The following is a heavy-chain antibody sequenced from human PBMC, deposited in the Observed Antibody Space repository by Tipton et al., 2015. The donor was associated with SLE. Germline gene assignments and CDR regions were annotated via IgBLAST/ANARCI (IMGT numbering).Heavy chain of an antibody. CDR1: GGSVSSSSKY. V-gene: IGHV4-39*07. J-gene: IGHJ5*02. D-gene: IGHD5-18*01. Sequence: LSLTCTVSGGSVSSSSKYWAWIRQPPGKGLEWIGSICYTGTTTYYNSFLKSRVTMSVDTSKNQFSLRLTSVIAADTAVYYCARLHGYSYGLNWFDPWGQGTLISVSS. CDR3: ARLHGYSYGLNWFDP. CDR2: ICYTGTTT.